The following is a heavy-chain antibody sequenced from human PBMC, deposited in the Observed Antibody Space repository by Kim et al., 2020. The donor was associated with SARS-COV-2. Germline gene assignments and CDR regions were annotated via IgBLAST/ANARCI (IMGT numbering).Heavy chain of an antibody. Sequence: GTTNYNPSRKSRVTISVDTSKNQFSLKLSSVTAADTAVYYCARGSGSYNYWGQGTLVTVSS. D-gene: IGHD3-10*01. CDR2: GTT. J-gene: IGHJ4*02. V-gene: IGHV4-59*09. CDR3: ARGSGSYNY.